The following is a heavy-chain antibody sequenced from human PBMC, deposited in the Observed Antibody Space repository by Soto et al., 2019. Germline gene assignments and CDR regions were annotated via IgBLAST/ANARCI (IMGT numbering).Heavy chain of an antibody. CDR1: GFTFGSYW. D-gene: IGHD2-2*01. V-gene: IGHV3-7*03. J-gene: IGHJ2*01. Sequence: GGSLRLSCAASGFTFGSYWMSWVRQAPGKGLEWVANIKQDGTEKYYVDSVKGRFTISGDNAKNSLYLQMHSLRAEDTAVYYCARFATSPFDYWYFDLWGRGALVTVSS. CDR3: ARFATSPFDYWYFDL. CDR2: IKQDGTEK.